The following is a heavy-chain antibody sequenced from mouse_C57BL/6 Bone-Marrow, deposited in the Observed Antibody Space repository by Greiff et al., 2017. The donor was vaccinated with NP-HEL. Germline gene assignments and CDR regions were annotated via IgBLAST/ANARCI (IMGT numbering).Heavy chain of an antibody. CDR2: IDPNSGGT. V-gene: IGHV1-72*01. Sequence: VQLQQSGADLVKPGASVKLSCKASGYTFTSYWMHWVKQRPGRGLEWIGRIDPNSGGTKFNEKFKTKATLTVDKPSSTAYMHLSSLTSEDSAVYYCARYYYGSRGWYFDVWGTGTTVTVSS. CDR3: ARYYYGSRGWYFDV. CDR1: GYTFTSYW. D-gene: IGHD1-1*01. J-gene: IGHJ1*03.